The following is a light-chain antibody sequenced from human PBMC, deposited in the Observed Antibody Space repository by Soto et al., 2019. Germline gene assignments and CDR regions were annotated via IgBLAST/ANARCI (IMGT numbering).Light chain of an antibody. V-gene: IGLV2-11*01. J-gene: IGLJ1*01. CDR1: SRDVGAYKF. CDR2: DVS. CDR3: CSYAGSYTYV. Sequence: QSALTQPPSASGSPGQSVTISCTGTSRDVGAYKFVSWYQQHPGKAPKLLIYDVSKRPTGVPDRFSGSKSGNTASLTISGLQAEDEADYYCCSYAGSYTYVFGTGTKLTVL.